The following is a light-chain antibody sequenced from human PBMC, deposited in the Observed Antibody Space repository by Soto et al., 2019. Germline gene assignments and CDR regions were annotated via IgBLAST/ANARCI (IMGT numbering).Light chain of an antibody. V-gene: IGKV1-39*01. CDR2: SAS. CDR1: QGINRC. Sequence: DIQLTQSPSSLSASVGDRPTITRRVSQGINRCLNCHRQTPGKVPNFXXYSASNLQSGVPSRFIGGGSGTDFVLTISSLQPEDFADYYCQQSYSAPPITFGQGTRLEIK. J-gene: IGKJ5*01. CDR3: QQSYSAPPIT.